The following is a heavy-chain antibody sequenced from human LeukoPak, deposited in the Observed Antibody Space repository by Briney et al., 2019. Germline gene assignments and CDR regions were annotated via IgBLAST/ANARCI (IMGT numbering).Heavy chain of an antibody. J-gene: IGHJ4*02. CDR1: GGSISGYY. V-gene: IGHV4-59*01. CDR3: ARVSSVGSYWSDFEY. Sequence: PETLSLTCTVFGGSISGYYWSWIRQSPGKALEWIGYIYFGGSTHYNPSLKSRVTMSADTSKNQFSLKLSSMTAADTAVYYCARVSSVGSYWSDFEYWGPGTLVTVSS. CDR2: IYFGGST. D-gene: IGHD1-26*01.